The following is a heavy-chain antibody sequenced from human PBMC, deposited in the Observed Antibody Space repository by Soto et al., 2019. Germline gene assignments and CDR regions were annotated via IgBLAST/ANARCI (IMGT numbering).Heavy chain of an antibody. Sequence: SVKVSCKASGGTFGSQGIAWVRQAPGQGLEWMGGFIAMLGTPTYAKKVQGRATISADESLTSSYLELRSLRSEGTGVYFCARGAMANFDYWGQGTVVTVSS. CDR2: FIAMLGTP. CDR1: GGTFGSQG. CDR3: ARGAMANFDY. J-gene: IGHJ4*02. D-gene: IGHD5-18*01. V-gene: IGHV1-69*13.